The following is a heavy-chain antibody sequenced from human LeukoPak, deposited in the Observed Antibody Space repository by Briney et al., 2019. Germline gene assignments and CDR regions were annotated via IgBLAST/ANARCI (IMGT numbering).Heavy chain of an antibody. Sequence: ASVKVSCKASGYTFTGYYMHWVRQAPGQGLEWMGWINPNSGGTNYAQKFQGRVTMTRDTSISTAYMELSRLRSDDTAVYYCARFVVPAADYYYYYMDVWGKGTTVTVSS. V-gene: IGHV1-2*02. CDR1: GYTFTGYY. CDR2: INPNSGGT. D-gene: IGHD2-2*01. CDR3: ARFVVPAADYYYYYMDV. J-gene: IGHJ6*03.